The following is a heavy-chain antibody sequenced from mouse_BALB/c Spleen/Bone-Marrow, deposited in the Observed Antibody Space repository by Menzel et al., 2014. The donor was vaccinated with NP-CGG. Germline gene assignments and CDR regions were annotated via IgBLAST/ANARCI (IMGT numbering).Heavy chain of an antibody. Sequence: QVQLQQSGAELVKPGASVKLSCKASGYTFTSYYMYWVRQRPGQGLEWIGEINPSNGGTNFNEKFKSKATLTVDKSSSTAYMQLSSLTSEDSAVYYCTRSTMITYFDYWAKAPLSQSPQ. D-gene: IGHD2-4*01. J-gene: IGHJ2*01. CDR3: TRSTMITYFDY. CDR2: INPSNGGT. CDR1: GYTFTSYY. V-gene: IGHV1S81*02.